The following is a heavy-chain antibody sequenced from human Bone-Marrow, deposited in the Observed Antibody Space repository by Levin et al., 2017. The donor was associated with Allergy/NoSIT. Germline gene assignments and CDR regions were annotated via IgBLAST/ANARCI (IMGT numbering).Heavy chain of an antibody. CDR2: ISYDGSNK. CDR3: AREHSNTFWSGYQPYYYYGMDV. J-gene: IGHJ6*02. Sequence: GGSLRLSCAASGFTFSSYAMHWVRQAPGKGLEWVAVISYDGSNKYYADSVKGRFTISRDNSKNTLYLQMNSLRAEDTAVYYCAREHSNTFWSGYQPYYYYGMDVWGQGTTVTVSS. V-gene: IGHV3-30*04. D-gene: IGHD3-3*01. CDR1: GFTFSSYA.